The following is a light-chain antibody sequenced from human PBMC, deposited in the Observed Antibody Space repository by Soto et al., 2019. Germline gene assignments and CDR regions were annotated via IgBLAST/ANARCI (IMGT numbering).Light chain of an antibody. CDR2: TNT. Sequence: QSALTQPPSASVTPGQRVTISCSGGSSNVGGNPVNWYQHVPTTAPKLLIYTNTQRPSPSPDPFSGSTSGTSASLAISGLQSEDEADYYCASWDDSLNGPVFGTGTKVTVL. J-gene: IGLJ1*01. CDR3: ASWDDSLNGPV. V-gene: IGLV1-44*01. CDR1: SSNVGGNP.